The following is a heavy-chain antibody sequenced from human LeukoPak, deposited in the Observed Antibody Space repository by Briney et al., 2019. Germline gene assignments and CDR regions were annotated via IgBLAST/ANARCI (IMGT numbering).Heavy chain of an antibody. CDR1: GFSIATGGVG. D-gene: IGHD6-19*01. V-gene: IGHV2-5*02. J-gene: IGHJ4*03. Sequence: SGPTLVQPTQTLTLTCTLSGFSIATGGVGVGWVRQSPGKALEWLAVIYWDDDKRYSPSLRSRVTITKDSSKNQVILIMTNMDPVDTATYYCAHRPPGKISGWDNCYFDTWAPGTLVTVSS. CDR3: AHRPPGKISGWDNCYFDT. CDR2: IYWDDDK.